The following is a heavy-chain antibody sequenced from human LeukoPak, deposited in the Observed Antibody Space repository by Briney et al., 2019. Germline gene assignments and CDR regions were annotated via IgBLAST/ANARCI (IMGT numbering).Heavy chain of an antibody. Sequence: KPSETLSLTCAVYGGSFSGYYWSWIRQPPGKGLEWIGEINHSGSTNYNPSLKSRVTISVGTSKNQFSLKLSSVTAADTAVYYCARGVEYSSSSSGVASYFDSWGQGTLVTVSS. V-gene: IGHV4-34*01. CDR2: INHSGST. J-gene: IGHJ4*02. CDR3: ARGVEYSSSSSGVASYFDS. CDR1: GGSFSGYY. D-gene: IGHD6-6*01.